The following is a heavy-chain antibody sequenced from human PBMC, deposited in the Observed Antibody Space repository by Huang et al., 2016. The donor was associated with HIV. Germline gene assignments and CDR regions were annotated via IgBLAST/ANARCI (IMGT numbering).Heavy chain of an antibody. CDR1: GGTFRSYA. J-gene: IGHJ4*02. Sequence: QVQLVQSGAEVKKPGSSVKVSCKASGGTFRSYAISWVRQAPGQGLEWMGGIIPILGTANYAQKFQGRVKITADESTSTAYMELSSLRSEDTAVYYCARARGYYDSSVSYYFDYWGQGTLVTVSS. CDR2: IIPILGTA. V-gene: IGHV1-69*13. D-gene: IGHD3-22*01. CDR3: ARARGYYDSSVSYYFDY.